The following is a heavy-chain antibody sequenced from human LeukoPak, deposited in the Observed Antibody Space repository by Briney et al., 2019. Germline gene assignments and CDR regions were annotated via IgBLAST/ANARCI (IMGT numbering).Heavy chain of an antibody. CDR2: ISGYNGNT. Sequence: ASVKVSCKASGGTFSSYAISWVRQAPGQGLEWMGWISGYNGNTNHAQKLQGRVTMTTDTSTATAYMGLRSLRSDDTAVYYCARLYQLPNFYYYGMDVWGQGTTVTVSS. CDR3: ARLYQLPNFYYYGMDV. D-gene: IGHD2-2*01. CDR1: GGTFSSYA. V-gene: IGHV1-18*01. J-gene: IGHJ6*02.